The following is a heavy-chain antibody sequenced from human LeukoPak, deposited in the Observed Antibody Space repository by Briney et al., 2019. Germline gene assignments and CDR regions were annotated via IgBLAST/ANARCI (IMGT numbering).Heavy chain of an antibody. D-gene: IGHD1-1*01. CDR2: ISYDGSNK. Sequence: GGSLRLSCAASGFTFSSYGMHWVRQAPGKGLEWVAVISYDGSNKYYADSVKGRFTISRDNSKNTLYLQMNSLRAEDTAIYYCAKEGSNWNVDYWGQGTLVTVSS. CDR3: AKEGSNWNVDY. V-gene: IGHV3-30*18. J-gene: IGHJ4*02. CDR1: GFTFSSYG.